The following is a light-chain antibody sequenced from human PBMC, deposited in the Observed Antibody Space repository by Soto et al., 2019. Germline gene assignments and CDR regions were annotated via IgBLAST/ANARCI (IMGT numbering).Light chain of an antibody. J-gene: IGLJ1*01. CDR1: GSNIGNNF. Sequence: QSVLTQPPSVSAAPGQKVTISCSGSGSNIGNNFVSWFQQLPGAAPKVLIYDSDKRPSGIPDRFSGSKSGTSATLDITGLQTGDEADYYCGTWDSSLSVYVFAIGTKVTVL. CDR3: GTWDSSLSVYV. V-gene: IGLV1-51*01. CDR2: DSD.